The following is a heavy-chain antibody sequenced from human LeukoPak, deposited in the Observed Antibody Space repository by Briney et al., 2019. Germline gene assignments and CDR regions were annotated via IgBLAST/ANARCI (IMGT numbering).Heavy chain of an antibody. CDR3: ARPNSYGYALFDY. D-gene: IGHD5-18*01. CDR1: GYSISSGYY. J-gene: IGHJ4*02. CDR2: IYHSGST. V-gene: IGHV4-38-2*01. Sequence: PSETLSLTCAVSGYSISSGYYWGWIRQPPGKGLEWIGSIYHSGSTYYNPSLKSRVTISVDTSKNQFSMKLGSLTAADTAVYYCARPNSYGYALFDYWGQGTLVTVSS.